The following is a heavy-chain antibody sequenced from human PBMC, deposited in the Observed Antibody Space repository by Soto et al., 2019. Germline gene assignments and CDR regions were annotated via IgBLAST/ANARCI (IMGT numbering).Heavy chain of an antibody. CDR3: AKGGPYSSSWYGSTGLNYFDY. CDR1: GFTFDDYA. CDR2: ISWNSGSI. J-gene: IGHJ4*02. V-gene: IGHV3-9*01. Sequence: EVQLVESGGGLVQPGRSLRLSCAASGFTFDDYAMHWVRQAPGKGLEWVSGISWNSGSIGYADSVKGRFTISRDNAKNSLYLQMNSLRAEDTALYYCAKGGPYSSSWYGSTGLNYFDYWGQGTLVTVSS. D-gene: IGHD6-13*01.